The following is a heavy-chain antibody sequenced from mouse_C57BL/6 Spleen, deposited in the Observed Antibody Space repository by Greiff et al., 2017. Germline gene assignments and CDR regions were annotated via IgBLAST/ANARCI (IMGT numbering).Heavy chain of an antibody. CDR2: IDPSDSET. CDR1: GYTFTSYW. D-gene: IGHD4-1*01. J-gene: IGHJ2*01. V-gene: IGHV1-52*01. CDR3: ARWEGPNFDY. Sequence: QVQLQQPGAELVRPGSSVKLSCKASGYTFTSYWMHWVKQRPIQGLEWIGNIDPSDSETHYNQKFKDKATLTVDKSSSTAYMQLSSLTSEDAAVYYCARWEGPNFDYWGQGTTLTVSS.